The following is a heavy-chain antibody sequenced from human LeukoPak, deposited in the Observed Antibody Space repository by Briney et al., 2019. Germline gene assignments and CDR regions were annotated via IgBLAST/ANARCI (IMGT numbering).Heavy chain of an antibody. CDR1: GLTFSSSW. CDR2: INPDGNKK. D-gene: IGHD3-22*01. J-gene: IGHJ4*02. CDR3: IRSVYDGSGYYRVLEY. Sequence: GGSLRLSCAVSGLTFSSSWMDRVRQAPGKGLEWVASINPDGNKKYSADSVKGRLTISRDNAKNTLYLHMNSLRAEDAAVYYCIRSVYDGSGYYRVLEYWGQGTLVTVSS. V-gene: IGHV3-7*01.